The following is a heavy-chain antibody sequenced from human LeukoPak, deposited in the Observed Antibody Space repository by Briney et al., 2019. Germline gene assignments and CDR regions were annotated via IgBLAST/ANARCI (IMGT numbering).Heavy chain of an antibody. CDR2: ISSSSSYI. CDR1: GFTFSHYT. Sequence: GGSLRLSCAASGFTFSHYTMNWVRQAPGKGLEGVSSISSSSSYIYYAYSVKGRFTISRDNAQNSLYLQMNSLRAEDTAVYYCTTTPEVAFDIWGQGTIVTVSS. CDR3: TTTPEVAFDI. J-gene: IGHJ3*02. D-gene: IGHD1-1*01. V-gene: IGHV3-21*01.